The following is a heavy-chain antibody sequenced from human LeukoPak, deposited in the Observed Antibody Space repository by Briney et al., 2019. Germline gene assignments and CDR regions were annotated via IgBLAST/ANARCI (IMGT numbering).Heavy chain of an antibody. D-gene: IGHD3-22*01. CDR1: GYTFTSYY. CDR2: INPSGGST. CDR3: AREGTMIVVVSPEDYYFDY. V-gene: IGHV1-46*01. J-gene: IGHJ4*02. Sequence: EASVKVSCKASGYTFTSYYMHWVRQAPGQGLEWMGIINPSGGSTSYAQKFQGRVTMTRDTSTSTVYMELSSLRSEDTAVYYCAREGTMIVVVSPEDYYFDYWGQGTLVTVSS.